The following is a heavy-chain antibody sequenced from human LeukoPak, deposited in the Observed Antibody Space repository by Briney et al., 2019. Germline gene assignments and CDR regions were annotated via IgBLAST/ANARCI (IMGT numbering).Heavy chain of an antibody. CDR3: AREGYYDSSGYPSDAFDI. V-gene: IGHV3-30-3*01. Sequence: GRSLRLSCAASGFTFSSYAMHWVRQAPGKGLEWVAVISYDGSNKYYADSVKGQFTISRDNSKNTLYLQMNSLRAEDTAVYYCAREGYYDSSGYPSDAFDIWGQGTMVTVSS. D-gene: IGHD3-22*01. CDR1: GFTFSSYA. J-gene: IGHJ3*02. CDR2: ISYDGSNK.